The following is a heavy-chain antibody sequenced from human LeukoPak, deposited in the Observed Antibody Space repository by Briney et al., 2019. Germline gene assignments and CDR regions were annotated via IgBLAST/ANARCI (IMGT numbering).Heavy chain of an antibody. J-gene: IGHJ4*02. Sequence: GESLKISCEGSGYSFTCYWIGLVRQMPGKGLEWVGIYYPGDSDTRYSPSFQGQITISADKSISTAYLQWSSLKASDSAMYYCVGIAAAGSFDYWGQGTLVTVSS. CDR1: GYSFTCYW. D-gene: IGHD6-13*01. V-gene: IGHV5-51*01. CDR3: VGIAAAGSFDY. CDR2: YYPGDSDT.